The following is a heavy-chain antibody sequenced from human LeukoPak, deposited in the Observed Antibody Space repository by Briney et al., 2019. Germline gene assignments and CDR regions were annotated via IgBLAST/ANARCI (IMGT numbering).Heavy chain of an antibody. D-gene: IGHD6-13*01. CDR3: ARSEIIAAAGIYFDY. V-gene: IGHV4-34*01. J-gene: IGHJ4*02. Sequence: PSETLSLTCAVYGGSFSGYSWTWIRQPPGKGLEWIGEINHSGSTNYNPSLKSRVTISVDTSKNQFSLKLSSVTAADTAVYYCARSEIIAAAGIYFDYWGQGTLVTVSS. CDR2: INHSGST. CDR1: GGSFSGYS.